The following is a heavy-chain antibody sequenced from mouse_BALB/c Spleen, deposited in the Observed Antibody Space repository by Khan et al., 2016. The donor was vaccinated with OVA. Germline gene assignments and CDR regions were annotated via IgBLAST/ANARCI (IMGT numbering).Heavy chain of an antibody. CDR2: IRYDGSN. CDR3: ASGLHYYGFYFDC. CDR1: GYSIPSGYY. J-gene: IGHJ2*01. V-gene: IGHV3-6*02. D-gene: IGHD1-2*01. Sequence: EVQLQESGPGLVKPSQSLSLTCSVTGYSIPSGYYWNWIRQFPGNKLEWMGYIRYDGSNNYNPSLKNRISITRDTSKNQFFLKLNSVTNDDTATXSCASGLHYYGFYFDCWGQGTTLTVSS.